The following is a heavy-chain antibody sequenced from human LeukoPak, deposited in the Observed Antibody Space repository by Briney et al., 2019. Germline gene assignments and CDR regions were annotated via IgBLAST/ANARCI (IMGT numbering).Heavy chain of an antibody. D-gene: IGHD5-12*01. Sequence: GRSLRLSCAASGFTFSSYGMHWVRQAPGKGLEWVAVIWYDGSNKYYADSVKGRFTISRDNSKNTLYLQMNSLRAEDTAVYYCARDRGVGTARGWFDPWGQGTLVTVSS. J-gene: IGHJ5*02. CDR1: GFTFSSYG. V-gene: IGHV3-33*08. CDR2: IWYDGSNK. CDR3: ARDRGVGTARGWFDP.